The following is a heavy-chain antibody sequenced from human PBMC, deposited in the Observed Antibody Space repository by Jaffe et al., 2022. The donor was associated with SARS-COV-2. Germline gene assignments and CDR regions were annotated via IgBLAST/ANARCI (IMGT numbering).Heavy chain of an antibody. Sequence: EVQLVESGGGLVKPGGSLRLSCAASGFTFSSYSMNWVRQAPGKGLEWVSSISSSSSYIYYADSVKGRFTISRDNAKNSLYLQMNSLRAEDTAVYYCARDLGYYDSSGIDYWGQGTLVTVSS. CDR2: ISSSSSYI. CDR3: ARDLGYYDSSGIDY. CDR1: GFTFSSYS. J-gene: IGHJ4*02. D-gene: IGHD3-22*01. V-gene: IGHV3-21*01.